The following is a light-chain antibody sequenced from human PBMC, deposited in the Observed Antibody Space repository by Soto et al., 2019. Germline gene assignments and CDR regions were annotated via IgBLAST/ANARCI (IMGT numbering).Light chain of an antibody. CDR3: SSYTSGSLYV. Sequence: QSALTQPASVSGSPGQSITMSCTGTSSDVGGYDYVSWYQYHPGKAPKLMLYDVSHRPPGISDRFSGSKFGNTASLTISGLQAEDEADYYCSSYTSGSLYVFGTGTKLTVL. J-gene: IGLJ1*01. CDR2: DVS. CDR1: SSDVGGYDY. V-gene: IGLV2-14*03.